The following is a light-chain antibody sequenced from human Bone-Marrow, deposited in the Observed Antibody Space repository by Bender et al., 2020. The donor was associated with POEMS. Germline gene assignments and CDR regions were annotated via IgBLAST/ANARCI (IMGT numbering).Light chain of an antibody. Sequence: QSVLTQPPSASGTPGQSVIISCSGTDSNFGGNNVNWYQHLPGTAPRLVVYSNYQRPSGVPARFSGSKSGNSASLTISGLQAEDEADYNCSSCVENYFLVFGGGTTLTVL. CDR1: DSNFGGNN. J-gene: IGLJ3*02. V-gene: IGLV1-44*01. CDR2: SNY. CDR3: SSCVENYFLV.